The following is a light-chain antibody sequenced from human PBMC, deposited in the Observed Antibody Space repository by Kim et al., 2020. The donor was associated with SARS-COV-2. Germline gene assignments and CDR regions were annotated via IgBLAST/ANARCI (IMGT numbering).Light chain of an antibody. CDR2: DAS. Sequence: DIQMTQSPSTLSASVGDRVTITCRASQSIGTWLAWYQQKPGKAPKLLIYDASSLKTGVPLRFSGSGSGTEFTLTTSSMQADDFATYYCQQYNGYSWTFGQGTKVDIK. CDR3: QQYNGYSWT. J-gene: IGKJ1*01. CDR1: QSIGTW. V-gene: IGKV1-5*01.